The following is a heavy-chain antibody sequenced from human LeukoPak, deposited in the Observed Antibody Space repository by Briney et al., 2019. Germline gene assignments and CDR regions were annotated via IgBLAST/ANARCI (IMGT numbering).Heavy chain of an antibody. Sequence: SETLSLTCTVSGDSISRYYWTWIRQPPGKGLEWIGYMFCSGSTTYNPSLKSRITISVDTSKNQFSLKLRSVTAADTAVYYCARLPYYYDNSGFRDYHYYMDVWGKGTTVNAFS. CDR2: MFCSGST. J-gene: IGHJ6*03. CDR1: GDSISRYY. CDR3: ARLPYYYDNSGFRDYHYYMDV. D-gene: IGHD3-22*01. V-gene: IGHV4-59*08.